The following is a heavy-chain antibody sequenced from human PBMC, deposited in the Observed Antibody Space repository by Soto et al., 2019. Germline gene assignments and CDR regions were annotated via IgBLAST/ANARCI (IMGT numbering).Heavy chain of an antibody. CDR2: INHSGST. J-gene: IGHJ6*02. D-gene: IGHD5-18*01. CDR3: ARWGWVQSTYGMDV. Sequence: LSLTCTVSGVSISSGGYYWSWIRQHPGKGLEWIGYINHSGSTNYNPSLKSRVTISVDTSKNQFSLKLSSVTAADTAVYYCARWGWVQSTYGMDVWGQGTTVTVSS. CDR1: GVSISSGGYY. V-gene: IGHV4-31*03.